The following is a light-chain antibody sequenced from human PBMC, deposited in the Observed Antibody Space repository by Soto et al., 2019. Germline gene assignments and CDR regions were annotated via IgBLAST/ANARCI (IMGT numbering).Light chain of an antibody. Sequence: QSVLTQPVSVSGSHGQSVTIPCTGTRNVIGAFDRVSWYRQHPGKAPNLIIYSVNSRPSGVSDRFSGSKSGNTASLTISGLQAEDEADFYCSSYTTSFGYVFGTGTKVTV. CDR2: SVN. CDR3: SSYTTSFGYV. V-gene: IGLV2-14*01. CDR1: RNVIGAFDR. J-gene: IGLJ1*01.